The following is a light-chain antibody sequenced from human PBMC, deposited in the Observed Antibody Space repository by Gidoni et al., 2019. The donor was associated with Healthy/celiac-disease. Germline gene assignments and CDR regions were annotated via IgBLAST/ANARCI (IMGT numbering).Light chain of an antibody. CDR2: KAS. CDR1: QSISSW. V-gene: IGKV1-5*03. Sequence: DIQMTQSPSTLSASVGDRVTITCRASQSISSWLAWYQQKPGTAPKLLIYKASSLESGVQSRFSGSGSGTEFTLTISSLQPDDFATYYCQQYNSYSEYTFXQXTKLEIK. J-gene: IGKJ2*01. CDR3: QQYNSYSEYT.